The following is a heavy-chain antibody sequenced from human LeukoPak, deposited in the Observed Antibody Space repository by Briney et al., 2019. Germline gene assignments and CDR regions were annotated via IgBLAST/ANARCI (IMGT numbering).Heavy chain of an antibody. V-gene: IGHV1-2*02. D-gene: IGHD1/OR15-1a*01. J-gene: IGHJ4*02. Sequence: ASVKVSCKASGYTFTGYYMHWVRQAPGQGLEWMGWINPNSGGTKYAQKFQGRVTMTRDTSISTAYMELNRLRSDDTAVYYCARVMNREGTNYWGQGTLVTVSS. CDR1: GYTFTGYY. CDR2: INPNSGGT. CDR3: ARVMNREGTNY.